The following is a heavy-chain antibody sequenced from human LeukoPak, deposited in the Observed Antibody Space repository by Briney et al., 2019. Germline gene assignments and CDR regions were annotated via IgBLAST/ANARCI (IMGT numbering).Heavy chain of an antibody. D-gene: IGHD3-10*01. Sequence: GGSLRLXCAASGFTFSNAWMSWVRRAPGKGLEWVGRIKSKTDGGTTDYAAPVKGRFTISRDDSKNTLSLQMNSLKTEDTAVYYCTTDTWFGESQEYYFDYWGQGTLVTVSS. V-gene: IGHV3-15*01. J-gene: IGHJ4*02. CDR1: GFTFSNAW. CDR2: IKSKTDGGTT. CDR3: TTDTWFGESQEYYFDY.